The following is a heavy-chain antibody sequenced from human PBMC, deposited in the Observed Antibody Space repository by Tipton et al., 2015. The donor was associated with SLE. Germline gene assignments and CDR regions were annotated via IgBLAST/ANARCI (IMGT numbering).Heavy chain of an antibody. J-gene: IGHJ4*02. CDR1: GFTFSSYG. V-gene: IGHV3-30*02. CDR3: ASHDYGDYYFDY. CDR2: IRYDGSNK. Sequence: SLRLSCAASGFTFSSYGMHWVRQAPGKGLEWVAFIRYDGSNKYYADSVKGRFTISRDNSKNTLYLQMNSLRAEDTAVYYCASHDYGDYYFDYWGQGTLVTVSS. D-gene: IGHD4-17*01.